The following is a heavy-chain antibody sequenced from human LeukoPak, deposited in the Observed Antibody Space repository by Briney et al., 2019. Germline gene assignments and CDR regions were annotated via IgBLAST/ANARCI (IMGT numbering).Heavy chain of an antibody. CDR1: GGSISSYY. CDR3: ARGRDRSKAGDL. D-gene: IGHD5-24*01. V-gene: IGHV4-59*12. Sequence: SETLSLTCTVSGGSISSYYWSWIRQPPGKGLEWIGYIYYSGSTNYNPSLKSRVTISVDTSKNQFSLELSSVTAADTAFYYCARGRDRSKAGDLWGQGSLVTVSS. CDR2: IYYSGST. J-gene: IGHJ5*02.